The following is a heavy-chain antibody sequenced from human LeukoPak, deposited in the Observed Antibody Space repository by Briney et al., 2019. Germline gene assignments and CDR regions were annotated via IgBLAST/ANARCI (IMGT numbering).Heavy chain of an antibody. CDR1: GCIFSSYA. Sequence: GGCLRLSCAASGCIFSSYAMSWLRQAPGKGREGVCAISGSGGRTYCADYVKGRFNISRDNCKNTLYLQMNSLRAEDTAVYYCAKSGAGYYGSGSYYPSYYYYGMDVWGQGTTVTVSS. CDR3: AKSGAGYYGSGSYYPSYYYYGMDV. V-gene: IGHV3-23*01. D-gene: IGHD3-10*01. J-gene: IGHJ6*02. CDR2: ISGSGGRT.